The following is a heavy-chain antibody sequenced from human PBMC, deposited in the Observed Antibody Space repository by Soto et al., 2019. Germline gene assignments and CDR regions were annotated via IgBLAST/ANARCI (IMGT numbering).Heavy chain of an antibody. CDR1: GFTFSNYN. CDR2: ISGTSVYI. V-gene: IGHV3-21*01. CDR3: AREGALKPFSS. Sequence: KTSETLSLSCVASGFTFSNYNMNWVRQAPGKGLEWVSHISGTSVYIHYADSVKGRFTISRDNAKNSVYLQMDSLRVEDTAVYYCAREGALKPFSSWGQGALVTVSS. J-gene: IGHJ5*02.